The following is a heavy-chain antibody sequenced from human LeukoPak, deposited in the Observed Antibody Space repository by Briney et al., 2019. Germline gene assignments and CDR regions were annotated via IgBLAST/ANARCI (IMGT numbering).Heavy chain of an antibody. CDR1: GFTFGDYA. Sequence: KTGRSLRLSCTASGFTFGDYAMSWFRQAPGKGLEWVGFIRSKAYGGTTEYAASVKGRFTISRDDSKSIAYLQMNSLKTEDTAVYYCTRDLDVTMVRGPWTSIDYWGQGTLVTVSS. V-gene: IGHV3-49*05. CDR3: TRDLDVTMVRGPWTSIDY. D-gene: IGHD3-10*01. J-gene: IGHJ4*02. CDR2: IRSKAYGGTT.